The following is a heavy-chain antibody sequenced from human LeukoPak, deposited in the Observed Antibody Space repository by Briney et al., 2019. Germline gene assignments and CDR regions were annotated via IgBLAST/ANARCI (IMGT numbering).Heavy chain of an antibody. CDR1: GFTFSSYS. CDR2: ISSSSSYI. J-gene: IGHJ5*02. Sequence: PGGSLRLSCAASGFTFSSYSMNWVRQAPGKGLEWVSSISSSSSYIYYADSVKGRFTISRDNAKNSLYLQMNSLRAEDTAVYYCARGGHYYDSSGDYFLWRFDPWGQGTLVTVSS. D-gene: IGHD3-22*01. V-gene: IGHV3-21*01. CDR3: ARGGHYYDSSGDYFLWRFDP.